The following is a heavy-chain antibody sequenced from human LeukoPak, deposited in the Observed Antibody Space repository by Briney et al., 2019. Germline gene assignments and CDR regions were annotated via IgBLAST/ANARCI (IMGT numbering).Heavy chain of an antibody. J-gene: IGHJ4*02. CDR2: ISSSSSYI. Sequence: GGSLRLFWAASGFTFSSYSMNWVRLAPGRWREWVSSISSSSSYIYYADSVKGRFTISRDNAKNSLYLQMNSLRAEDTAVYYCARDWSRYGYGSYNSDYWGQGTLVTVSS. CDR1: GFTFSSYS. D-gene: IGHD5-18*01. CDR3: ARDWSRYGYGSYNSDY. V-gene: IGHV3-21*01.